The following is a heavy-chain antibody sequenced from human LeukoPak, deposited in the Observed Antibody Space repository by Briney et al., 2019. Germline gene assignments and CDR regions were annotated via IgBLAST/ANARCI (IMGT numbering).Heavy chain of an antibody. Sequence: SGTLSLTCTVSGGSISSYYWSWIRQPPGKGLEWIGYIYYSGSTNYNPSLKSRVTISVDTSKNQFSLKLSSVTAADTAVYYCARDSPLTNYDFWSGSPPYYYMDVWGKGTTVTVSS. CDR3: ARDSPLTNYDFWSGSPPYYYMDV. CDR1: GGSISSYY. CDR2: IYYSGST. J-gene: IGHJ6*03. V-gene: IGHV4-59*01. D-gene: IGHD3-3*01.